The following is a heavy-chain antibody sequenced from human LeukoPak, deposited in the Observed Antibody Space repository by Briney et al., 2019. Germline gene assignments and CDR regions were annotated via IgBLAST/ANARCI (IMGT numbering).Heavy chain of an antibody. CDR3: ARDSGLLRTGTDY. Sequence: ALVKVSCKASGYTFTGYYMHWVRQAPGQGLEWMGWINPNSGGTNYAQKFQGRVTMTRDTSISTAYMELSRLRSDDTAVYYCARDSGLLRTGTDYWGQGTLVTVSS. CDR1: GYTFTGYY. V-gene: IGHV1-2*02. J-gene: IGHJ4*02. D-gene: IGHD3-10*02. CDR2: INPNSGGT.